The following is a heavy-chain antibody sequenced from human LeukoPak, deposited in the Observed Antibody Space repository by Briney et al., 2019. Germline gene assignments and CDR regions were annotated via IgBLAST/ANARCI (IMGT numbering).Heavy chain of an antibody. Sequence: GGSLRLSCAASGFTFSNYAMSWVRQAPGKGLEWVSVISGSGGSTYYADSVKGRFTISRDNPKNTLYLQMNSLRAEDTAVYSCARGYCTSSSCYNDYWGQGTLVTVSS. J-gene: IGHJ4*02. D-gene: IGHD2-2*02. CDR3: ARGYCTSSSCYNDY. CDR1: GFTFSNYA. V-gene: IGHV3-23*01. CDR2: ISGSGGST.